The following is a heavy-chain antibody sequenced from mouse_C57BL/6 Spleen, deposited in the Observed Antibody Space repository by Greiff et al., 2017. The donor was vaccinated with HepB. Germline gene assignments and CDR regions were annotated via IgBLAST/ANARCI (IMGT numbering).Heavy chain of an antibody. J-gene: IGHJ4*01. CDR2: IDPETGGT. Sequence: VQLQQSGAELVRPGASVTLSCKASGYTFTDYEMHWVKQTPVHGLEWIGAIDPETGGTAYNQKFKGKTILTADKSSSTAYLELRRLTSEDSAVYYCTRARLRHYAMDYWGQGTSVTVSS. D-gene: IGHD2-4*01. CDR3: TRARLRHYAMDY. CDR1: GYTFTDYE. V-gene: IGHV1-15*01.